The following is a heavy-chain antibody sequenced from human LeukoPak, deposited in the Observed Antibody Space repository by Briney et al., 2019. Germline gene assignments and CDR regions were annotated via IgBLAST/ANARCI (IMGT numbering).Heavy chain of an antibody. CDR3: AKDISGYYSFDH. D-gene: IGHD3-22*01. CDR2: IWFDGSNK. V-gene: IGHV3-30*04. Sequence: PGRSLRLSCGAAGFTFISYAIHWVRQAPGKGLGLVEVIWFDGSNKYYAYSVKCRFTISRDNSKNPLYLQMNSLRAEDTALYYCAKDISGYYSFDHWAQGNLVSVSS. CDR1: GFTFISYA. J-gene: IGHJ4*02.